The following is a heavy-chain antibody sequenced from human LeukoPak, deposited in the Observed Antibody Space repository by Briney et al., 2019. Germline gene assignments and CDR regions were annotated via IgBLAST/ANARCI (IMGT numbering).Heavy chain of an antibody. CDR1: GFTFSSYA. CDR2: ISGSGGST. V-gene: IGHV3-23*01. D-gene: IGHD2-2*02. J-gene: IGHJ4*02. CDR3: ARDSEYCSSTSCYTQTDY. Sequence: GGSLRLSCAASGFTFSSYAMSWVRQAPGKGLEWVSAISGSGGSTYYADSVKGRFTISRDNAKNSMYLQMNSLRAEDTAVYYCARDSEYCSSTSCYTQTDYWGQGTLVTVSS.